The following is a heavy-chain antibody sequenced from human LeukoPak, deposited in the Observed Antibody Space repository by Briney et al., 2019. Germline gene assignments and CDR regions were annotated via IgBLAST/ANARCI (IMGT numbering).Heavy chain of an antibody. CDR3: ARDSYDSSGYCYFDY. CDR2: IYTSGNT. V-gene: IGHV4-4*07. D-gene: IGHD3-22*01. J-gene: IGHJ4*02. CDR1: GGSISGYY. Sequence: SETLSLTCNVSGGSISGYYWSWIRQPAGKGLEWIGRIYTSGNTNYNPYLKSRVTMSVDTSRNQFSLKLSSVTAADTAVYYCARDSYDSSGYCYFDYWGQGTLVTVSS.